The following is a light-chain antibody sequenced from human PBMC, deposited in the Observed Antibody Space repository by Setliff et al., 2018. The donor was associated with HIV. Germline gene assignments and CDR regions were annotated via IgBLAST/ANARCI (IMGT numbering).Light chain of an antibody. CDR1: SSDVGGYNY. J-gene: IGLJ1*01. V-gene: IGLV2-14*03. CDR3: LSHTSRSTYV. Sequence: QSVLAQPASVSGSPGQSITISCTGTSSDVGGYNYVSWYQLHPGKAPKLMIFDVSERPSGVSNRFSGSKSGNTASLTISGLQAEDEANYYCLSHTSRSTYVFGTGTKVIVL. CDR2: DVS.